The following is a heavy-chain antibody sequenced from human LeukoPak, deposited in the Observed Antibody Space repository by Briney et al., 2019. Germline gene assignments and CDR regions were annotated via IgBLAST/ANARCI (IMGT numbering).Heavy chain of an antibody. CDR2: IWYDGSNK. Sequence: PGRSLRLSCAASGFTFSSYGMHWVRQAPGKGLEWVAVIWYDGSNKYYADSVKGRFTISRDNSKNTLYLQMNSLRAEDTAVYCCARETVDTAIYYYYGMDVWGQGTTVTVSS. D-gene: IGHD5-18*01. CDR3: ARETVDTAIYYYYGMDV. V-gene: IGHV3-33*01. CDR1: GFTFSSYG. J-gene: IGHJ6*02.